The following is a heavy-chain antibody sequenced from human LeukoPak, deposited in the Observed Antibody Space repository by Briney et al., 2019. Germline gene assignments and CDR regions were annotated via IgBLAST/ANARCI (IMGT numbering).Heavy chain of an antibody. CDR1: GGSFSGYY. J-gene: IGHJ4*02. D-gene: IGHD3-10*01. CDR3: ARHGNSRDYYGSGSYDPFDY. CDR2: INHSGRT. V-gene: IGHV4-34*01. Sequence: PETLSLTCAVYGGSFSGYYWSWIRQPPGKGLEWSGEINHSGRTNYNPSLKSRVTISVDTSKNQFSLKLSSVTAADTAVYYCARHGNSRDYYGSGSYDPFDYWGQGTLVTVSS.